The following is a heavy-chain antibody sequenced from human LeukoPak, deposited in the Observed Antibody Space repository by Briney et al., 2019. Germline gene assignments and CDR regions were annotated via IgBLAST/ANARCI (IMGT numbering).Heavy chain of an antibody. J-gene: IGHJ6*03. CDR3: AKSPLLGPYYLDV. D-gene: IGHD7-27*01. V-gene: IGHV3-7*01. Sequence: GGSLRLSCAASGFTFSSYWMSWVRQAPGKGLEWVAIIKQDGSEKYYVDSVKGRFTISRDNAKNSLYLQMNSLRAEDTAVYYCAKSPLLGPYYLDVWGKGTTVTVSS. CDR2: IKQDGSEK. CDR1: GFTFSSYW.